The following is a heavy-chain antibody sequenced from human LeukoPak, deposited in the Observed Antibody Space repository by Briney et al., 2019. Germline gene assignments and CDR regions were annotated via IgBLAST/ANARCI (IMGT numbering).Heavy chain of an antibody. CDR2: INAGNGNT. D-gene: IGHD6-13*01. V-gene: IGHV1-3*01. CDR1: GYTFTSYA. Sequence: GSSVKVSCKASGYTFTSYAIHWVRQAPGQRLEWMGWINAGNGNTKYSQNFQGRVTITRDTSASTAYMELSSLRSEDTAVYYCAREEAAAGTDSSEYFQHWGQGTLVTVSS. J-gene: IGHJ1*01. CDR3: AREEAAAGTDSSEYFQH.